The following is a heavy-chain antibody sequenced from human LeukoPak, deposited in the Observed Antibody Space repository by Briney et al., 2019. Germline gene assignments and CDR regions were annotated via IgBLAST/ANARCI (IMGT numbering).Heavy chain of an antibody. CDR2: INDDGSST. V-gene: IGHV3-74*01. CDR3: VTDSKNSNDGFDS. D-gene: IGHD1-1*01. J-gene: IGHJ4*02. Sequence: GGSLRLSCAASGFTFSNYWMHWVRQAPGKGLVWVSRINDDGSSTVYADFVRGRFTISRDNAKNTLFLQMNSLRVDDTAIYYCVTDSKNSNDGFDSWGQGTLVTVSS. CDR1: GFTFSNYW.